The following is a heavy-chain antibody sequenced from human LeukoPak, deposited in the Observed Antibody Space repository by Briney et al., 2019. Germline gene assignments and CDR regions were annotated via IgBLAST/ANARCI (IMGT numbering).Heavy chain of an antibody. CDR3: ARGGDYGSFDY. D-gene: IGHD4-17*01. J-gene: IGHJ4*02. CDR2: IKQDGNDK. CDR1: GFIFTNYW. V-gene: IGHV3-7*01. Sequence: PGGSLRLSCAASGFIFTNYWMTWVRQAPGKGLEWVAHIKQDGNDKYYMDSVKGRFTISRDNAKNSLHLQMNSLTAEETALYYCARGGDYGSFDYWGQGTLVTVSS.